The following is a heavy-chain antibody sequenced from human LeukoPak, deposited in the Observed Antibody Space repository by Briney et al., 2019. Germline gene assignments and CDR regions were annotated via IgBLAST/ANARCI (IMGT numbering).Heavy chain of an antibody. J-gene: IGHJ3*02. D-gene: IGHD1-1*01. V-gene: IGHV3-7*01. Sequence: PGGSLRLSCAASGFTFSNYNMNWVRQAPGKGLEWVANIKQDGSEKYYVDSVKGRFTISRDNAKNSLYLQMNSLRAEDTAVYYCAREVRWKNAFDIWGQGTMVTVSS. CDR3: AREVRWKNAFDI. CDR2: IKQDGSEK. CDR1: GFTFSNYN.